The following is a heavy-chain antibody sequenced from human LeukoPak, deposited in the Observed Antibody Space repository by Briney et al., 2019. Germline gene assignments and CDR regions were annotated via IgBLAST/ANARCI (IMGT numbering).Heavy chain of an antibody. Sequence: PSETLSLTCTVSGGSISSYYWSWIRQPPGKGLEWIGYIYYSGSTNYNPSLKSRVTISVDTSKNQFSLKLSSVTAADTAVYYCARGHSGYYYYYYGMDVWGQGTTVTVS. J-gene: IGHJ6*02. CDR2: IYYSGST. CDR1: GGSISSYY. D-gene: IGHD5-12*01. CDR3: ARGHSGYYYYYYGMDV. V-gene: IGHV4-59*08.